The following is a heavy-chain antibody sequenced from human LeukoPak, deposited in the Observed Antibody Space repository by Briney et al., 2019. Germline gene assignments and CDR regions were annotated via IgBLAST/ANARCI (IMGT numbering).Heavy chain of an antibody. CDR3: ARSIGYYYTMDV. CDR2: ISGSGSDL. CDR1: GFSFSDYY. Sequence: GGSLRLSCVACGFSFSDYYMSWIRQAPGGGLEWISYISGSGSDLYYADSVKGRFTISRDNANNSLYLQMNSLRAEDTAVYYCARSIGYYYTMDVWGQGTTVTVSS. D-gene: IGHD3-22*01. J-gene: IGHJ6*02. V-gene: IGHV3-11*01.